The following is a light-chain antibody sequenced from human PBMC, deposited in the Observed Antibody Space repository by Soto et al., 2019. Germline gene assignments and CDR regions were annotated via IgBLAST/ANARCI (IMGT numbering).Light chain of an antibody. V-gene: IGKV3-15*01. CDR3: QQYGSSPPIT. CDR1: QNVLSN. Sequence: EIVMTQSPATLSVSPGARAPLSCRASQNVLSNLAWYQQNPGQAPRLLIYGASTRATGLPARFSGSGSGTQFTLTISSLQSEDFAVYYCQQYGSSPPITFGQGTRLEI. J-gene: IGKJ5*01. CDR2: GAS.